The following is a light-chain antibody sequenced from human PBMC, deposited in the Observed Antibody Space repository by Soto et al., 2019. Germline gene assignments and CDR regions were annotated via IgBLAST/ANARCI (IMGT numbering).Light chain of an antibody. CDR3: CSYAGSGTFV. CDR2: EDT. V-gene: IGLV2-23*01. CDR1: SSDVGSYDL. Sequence: QSALTQPASVSGSPGQSITISCTGTSSDVGSYDLVSWYQQPPGKAPKLMIYEDTKRPSGISTRFSGSKSGNAASLTISGLQAEDEADYYCCSYAGSGTFVFGTGTKPPS. J-gene: IGLJ1*01.